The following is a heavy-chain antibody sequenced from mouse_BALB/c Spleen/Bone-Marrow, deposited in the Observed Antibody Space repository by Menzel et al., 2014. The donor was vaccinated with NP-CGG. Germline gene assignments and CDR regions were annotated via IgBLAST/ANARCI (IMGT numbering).Heavy chain of an antibody. CDR2: INPDSSTI. CDR1: GFDFSRFW. D-gene: IGHD1-1*01. J-gene: IGHJ1*01. CDR3: ARRYGSSYRYWYFDV. Sequence: DVQLQESGGGLVQPGGSLKVSCAASGFDFSRFWMSWVRQAPGKGLEWIGEINPDSSTINYTPSLKDKFIISRDSAKNTLYLQMSKVRSEDTALYYCARRYGSSYRYWYFDVWGAGTTVTVSS. V-gene: IGHV4-1*02.